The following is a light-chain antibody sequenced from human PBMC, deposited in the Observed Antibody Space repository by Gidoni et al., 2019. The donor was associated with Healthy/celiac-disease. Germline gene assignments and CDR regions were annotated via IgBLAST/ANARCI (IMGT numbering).Light chain of an antibody. J-gene: IGKJ2*01. CDR2: WAS. V-gene: IGKV4-1*01. CDR1: QSVLYSSNNKNY. Sequence: DIVMTKSTDSLAVSLGERATINCKSSQSVLYSSNNKNYLAWYQQKPGQPPKLLIYWASTRESGVPDRFSGSGSGTDFTLTISSLQAEDLAVYYCQQYYSTPYTFGQGTKLEIK. CDR3: QQYYSTPYT.